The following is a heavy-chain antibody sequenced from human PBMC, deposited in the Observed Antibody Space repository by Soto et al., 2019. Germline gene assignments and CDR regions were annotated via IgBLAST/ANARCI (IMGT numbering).Heavy chain of an antibody. V-gene: IGHV3-30*18. CDR2: ISYDGSNK. D-gene: IGHD1-26*01. Sequence: GGSLRLSCAASGFTFSSYGMHWVRQAPGKGLEWVAVISYDGSNKYYADSVKGRFTISRDNSKNTLYLQMNSLRAEDTAVYYCAKARVGPLHPSYYYGMDVWGQGTTVTVSS. J-gene: IGHJ6*02. CDR1: GFTFSSYG. CDR3: AKARVGPLHPSYYYGMDV.